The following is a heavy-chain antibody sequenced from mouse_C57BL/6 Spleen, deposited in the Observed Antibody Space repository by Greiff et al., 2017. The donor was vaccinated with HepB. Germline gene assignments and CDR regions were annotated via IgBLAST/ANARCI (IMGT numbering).Heavy chain of an antibody. CDR1: GYSITSGYY. V-gene: IGHV3-6*01. Sequence: EVQLQESGPGLVKPSQSLSLTCSVTGYSITSGYYWNWIRQFPGNKLEWMGYISYDGSNNYNPSLKNRISITRDTSKNQFFLKLNSVTTEDTATYYCAREGLPYWYFDVWGTGTTVTVSS. CDR3: AREGLPYWYFDV. J-gene: IGHJ1*03. D-gene: IGHD2-2*01. CDR2: ISYDGSN.